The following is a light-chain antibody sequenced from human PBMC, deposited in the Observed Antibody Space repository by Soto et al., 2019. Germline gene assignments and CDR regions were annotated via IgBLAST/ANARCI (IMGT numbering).Light chain of an antibody. V-gene: IGKV1-5*03. J-gene: IGKJ1*01. CDR2: KAS. CDR1: QTISSW. CDR3: QQTHSTPRT. Sequence: DIQMTQSPSTLSGSVGDRVTITCRASQTISSWLAWYQQKPGKAPKLLIYKASILKSGVPSRFSGSGSGTEFTLTISSLQPDDFATYYCQQTHSTPRTFGQATKVQIK.